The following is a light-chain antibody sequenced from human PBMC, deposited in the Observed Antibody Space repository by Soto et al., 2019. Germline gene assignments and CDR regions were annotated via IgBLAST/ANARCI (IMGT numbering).Light chain of an antibody. CDR3: QQYGSSPLT. CDR1: QTVSSSY. V-gene: IGKV3-20*01. Sequence: EIMITQSPSTLSVSPGARATLSCRASQTVSSSYLAWYQQKPGQAPRLLIYGASGRATGVPDRFSGSGSGTVFTLTISRLEPEDFAVYYCQQYGSSPLTFGGGTKVDIK. CDR2: GAS. J-gene: IGKJ4*01.